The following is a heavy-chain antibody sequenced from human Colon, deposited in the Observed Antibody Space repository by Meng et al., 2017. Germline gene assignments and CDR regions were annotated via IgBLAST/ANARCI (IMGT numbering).Heavy chain of an antibody. Sequence: VQLQESGPGLVRPSETLALTCTVAGASVSDTNSAWSWLRQPPGKGLEWIGYGSTNHNPSLKSRVTISVDTSKNQFSLTLNSVTAADTAVYYCARDNWGSLDYWGQGTLVTVSS. J-gene: IGHJ4*02. CDR1: GASVSDTNSA. V-gene: IGHV4-61*01. CDR2: GST. D-gene: IGHD7-27*01. CDR3: ARDNWGSLDY.